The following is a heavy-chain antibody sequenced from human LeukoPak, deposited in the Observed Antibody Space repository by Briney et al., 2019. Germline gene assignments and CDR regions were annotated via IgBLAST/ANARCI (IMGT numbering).Heavy chain of an antibody. D-gene: IGHD3-3*01. CDR1: GFTLSSCA. V-gene: IGHV3-23*01. Sequence: GGSLRLSCGASGFTLSSCAMSWVRQAPGQGLEWVSAIGSSGGTTYYAASVKGRFTISRDDSKNTLNLQMNSLRVEDTAVYYCAALSYDFWSGINWFDPWGQGTLVTVSP. CDR2: IGSSGGTT. CDR3: AALSYDFWSGINWFDP. J-gene: IGHJ5*02.